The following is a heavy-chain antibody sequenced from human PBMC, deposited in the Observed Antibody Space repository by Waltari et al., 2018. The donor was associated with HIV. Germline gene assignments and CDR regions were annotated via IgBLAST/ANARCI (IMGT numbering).Heavy chain of an antibody. D-gene: IGHD3-16*01. CDR2: ISWNSGDT. V-gene: IGHV3-9*01. CDR3: VKVKWQQGDVFDV. J-gene: IGHJ6*02. CDR1: GFSFGDQA. Sequence: EAQLVESGGGSVQTGRSLRLSCVGSGFSFGDQAMHWVRQTPGKALEWVARISWNSGDTQYADAVKGRFTISRDNAKNSLYLQMNSLRADDTALYFCVKVKWQQGDVFDVWGQGTAVTVSS.